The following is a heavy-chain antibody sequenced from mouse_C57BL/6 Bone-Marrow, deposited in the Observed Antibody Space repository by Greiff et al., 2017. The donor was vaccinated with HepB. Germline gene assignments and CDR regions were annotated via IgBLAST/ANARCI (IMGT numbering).Heavy chain of an antibody. D-gene: IGHD1-1*01. J-gene: IGHJ2*01. CDR3: ARGLRYQYYFDY. V-gene: IGHV5-4*03. CDR1: GFTFSSYA. Sequence: EVKLVESGGGLVKPGGSLKLSCAASGFTFSSYAMSWVRQTPEKRLEWVATISDGGSYTYYPDNVKGRFTISRDNAKNNLYLQMSHLKSEDTAMYYGARGLRYQYYFDYWGQGTTLTVSS. CDR2: ISDGGSYT.